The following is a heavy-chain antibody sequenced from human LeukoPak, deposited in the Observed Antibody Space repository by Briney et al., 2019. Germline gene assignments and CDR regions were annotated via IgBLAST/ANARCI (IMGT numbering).Heavy chain of an antibody. CDR3: STRFPMVVAAIARNNWFDP. CDR2: FDPEDGET. CDR1: AYTFTSYG. J-gene: IGHJ5*02. Sequence: ASVKVSCKASAYTFTSYGITWVRQAPGKGLEWMGGFDPEDGETIYAQKFQGRVTMTEDTSTDTAYMELSSLRSEDTAVYYCSTRFPMVVAAIARNNWFDPWGQGTLVTVSS. V-gene: IGHV1-24*01. D-gene: IGHD2-15*01.